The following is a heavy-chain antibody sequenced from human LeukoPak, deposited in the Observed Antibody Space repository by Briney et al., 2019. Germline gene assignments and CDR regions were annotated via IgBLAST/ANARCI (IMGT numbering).Heavy chain of an antibody. J-gene: IGHJ4*02. D-gene: IGHD3-10*01. CDR3: ATVFKGTSLQDY. CDR1: GFTFSSYG. V-gene: IGHV3-30*03. CDR2: ISYDGSNK. Sequence: GRSLRLSCAASGFTFSSYGMHWVRQAPGKGLEWVAVISYDGSNKYYADSVKGRFTISRDNSKNTLYLQMTSLRVEDTAVYYCATVFKGTSLQDYWGQGTLVTVSS.